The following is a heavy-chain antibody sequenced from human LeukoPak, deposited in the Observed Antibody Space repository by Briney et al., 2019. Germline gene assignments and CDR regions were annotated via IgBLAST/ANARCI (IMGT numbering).Heavy chain of an antibody. CDR1: GGSISSGSYY. Sequence: SETLSLTCTVSGGSISSGSYYWSWIRQPAGKGLEWIGRIYTSGSTNYNPSLKSRVTISVDTSKNQFSLRLTSVTATDTAVYYCARGLEGIAAAGTEYWFDPWGQGTLVIVSS. CDR2: IYTSGST. V-gene: IGHV4-61*02. D-gene: IGHD6-13*01. CDR3: ARGLEGIAAAGTEYWFDP. J-gene: IGHJ5*02.